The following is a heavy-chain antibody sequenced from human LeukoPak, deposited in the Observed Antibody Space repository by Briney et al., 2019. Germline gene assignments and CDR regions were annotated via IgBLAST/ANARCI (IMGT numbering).Heavy chain of an antibody. CDR2: ISPDGSAV. J-gene: IGHJ4*02. CDR1: GFRFSDFY. CDR3: ARSVQFLEWLVDY. Sequence: GGSLRLSCAASGFRFSDFYMSWIRQAPGKGPEWVSFISPDGSAVYYAESVEGRFTISRDNTKNSLYLQMNSLRAEDTAVYYCARSVQFLEWLVDYWGQGTLVPVSS. V-gene: IGHV3-11*01. D-gene: IGHD3-3*01.